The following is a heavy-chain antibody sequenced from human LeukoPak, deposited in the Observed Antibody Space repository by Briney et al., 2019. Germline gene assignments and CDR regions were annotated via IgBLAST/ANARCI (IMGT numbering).Heavy chain of an antibody. CDR1: GFTFSSYG. CDR3: AKAQDTAMALDY. CDR2: IWYDGSNK. J-gene: IGHJ4*02. V-gene: IGHV3-33*06. D-gene: IGHD5-18*01. Sequence: AGSLRLSCAASGFTFSSYGMHWVRQAPGKGLEWVAVIWYDGSNKYYADSVKGRFTISRDNSKNTLYLQMNRLRAEDTAVYYCAKAQDTAMALDYWGQGTLVTVCS.